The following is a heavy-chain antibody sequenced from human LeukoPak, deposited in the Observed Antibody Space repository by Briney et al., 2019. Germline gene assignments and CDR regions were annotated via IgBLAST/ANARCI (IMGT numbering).Heavy chain of an antibody. CDR3: AKVGLTVTTILDYFDY. J-gene: IGHJ4*02. CDR2: ISYDGSDK. Sequence: GGSLRLSCAASGFTFSNYGMHWVRQAPGKGLEWVAVISYDGSDKYYADSVKGRFTISRDNSKNTLYLQMSSLRAEDTAVYYCAKVGLTVTTILDYFDYWGQGTLVTVSS. CDR1: GFTFSNYG. D-gene: IGHD4-11*01. V-gene: IGHV3-30*18.